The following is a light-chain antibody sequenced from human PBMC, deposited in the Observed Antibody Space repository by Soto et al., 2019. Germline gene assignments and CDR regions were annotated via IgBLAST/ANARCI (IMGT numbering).Light chain of an antibody. CDR2: EVS. CDR3: NAYTTSSTLFV. CDR1: SNDVGRYNL. V-gene: IGLV2-14*02. J-gene: IGLJ1*01. Sequence: QSVLTQPASVSGSPEQSITISCTGTSNDVGRYNLVSWYQQHPGKAPKVMIYEVSNRPSGFSARFSGSRSGNTASLTISRLQAEDEADYYCNAYTTSSTLFVFGSGTKVTVL.